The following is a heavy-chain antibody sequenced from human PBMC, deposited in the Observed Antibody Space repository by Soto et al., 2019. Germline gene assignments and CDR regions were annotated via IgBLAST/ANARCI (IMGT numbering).Heavy chain of an antibody. D-gene: IGHD3-10*01. CDR1: GGSISSSSYY. J-gene: IGHJ6*03. Sequence: SETLSLTCTVSGGSISSSSYYWGWIRQPPGKGLEWIGSIYYSGSTYYNPSLKSRVTIYVDTSKNQFSLKLSSVTAADTAVYYCARLIRGDLNLWFGELEPYYMDVWGKGTTVTVSS. V-gene: IGHV4-39*01. CDR3: ARLIRGDLNLWFGELEPYYMDV. CDR2: IYYSGST.